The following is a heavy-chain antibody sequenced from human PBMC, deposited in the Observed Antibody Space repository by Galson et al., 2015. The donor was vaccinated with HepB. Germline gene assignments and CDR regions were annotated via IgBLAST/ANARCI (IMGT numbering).Heavy chain of an antibody. Sequence: SVKVSCKASGGTFSSYTISWVRQAPGQGLEWMGRIIPILGIANYAQKFQGRVTITADKSTSTAYMELSSLRSEDTAVYYCARALDCGGDCYIFDYWGQGTLVTVSS. J-gene: IGHJ4*02. V-gene: IGHV1-69*02. CDR2: IIPILGIA. D-gene: IGHD2-21*02. CDR1: GGTFSSYT. CDR3: ARALDCGGDCYIFDY.